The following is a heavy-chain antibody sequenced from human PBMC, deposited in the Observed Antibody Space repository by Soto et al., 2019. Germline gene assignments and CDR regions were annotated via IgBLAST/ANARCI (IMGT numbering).Heavy chain of an antibody. D-gene: IGHD6-13*01. Sequence: VSVKVSCKASGYTFTSYGISWVRQAPGQGLEWMGWISAYNGNTNYAQKLQGRVTMTTDTSTSTAYMELRSLRSDDTAVYYCARGSGYSSSGDYYYGMDVWGQGTTVTVSS. J-gene: IGHJ6*02. CDR1: GYTFTSYG. V-gene: IGHV1-18*01. CDR3: ARGSGYSSSGDYYYGMDV. CDR2: ISAYNGNT.